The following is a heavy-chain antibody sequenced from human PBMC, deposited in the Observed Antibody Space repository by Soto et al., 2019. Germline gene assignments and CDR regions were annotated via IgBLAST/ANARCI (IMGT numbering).Heavy chain of an antibody. D-gene: IGHD3-10*01. CDR2: IYYSGST. V-gene: IGHV4-59*01. CDR3: VIGGCGGELSWLDS. J-gene: IGHJ5*01. Sequence: PSEALSLTCTVSDGSISSDYWIWIRQPPGEGLEWIGYIYYSGSTKYNPSLKSRVTISIDMSKNQLSLKLSSVTAVDTAVYYCVIGGCGGELSWLDSRGRRSPVTVSS. CDR1: DGSISSDY.